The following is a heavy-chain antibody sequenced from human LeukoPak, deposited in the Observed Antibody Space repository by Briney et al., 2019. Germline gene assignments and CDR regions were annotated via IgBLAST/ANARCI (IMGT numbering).Heavy chain of an antibody. Sequence: ASVKVSCKASGYTFTGPYMHWVRQAPGQGLEWMGWISAYNGNTNYAQKLQGRVTMTTDTSTSTAYMELRSLRSDDTAVYYCARRSMASDYGDYGDYWGQGTLVTVSS. V-gene: IGHV1-18*04. CDR2: ISAYNGNT. J-gene: IGHJ4*02. CDR3: ARRSMASDYGDYGDY. D-gene: IGHD4-17*01. CDR1: GYTFTGPY.